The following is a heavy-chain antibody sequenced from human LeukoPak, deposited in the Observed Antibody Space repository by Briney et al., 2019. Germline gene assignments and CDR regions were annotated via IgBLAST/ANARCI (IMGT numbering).Heavy chain of an antibody. CDR3: ARGPFWSGYFDD. J-gene: IGHJ4*02. CDR1: AFTFSDYY. D-gene: IGHD3-3*01. V-gene: IGHV3-11*01. Sequence: GGSLRLSCAASAFTFSDYYMSWIRQAPGKGLEWISYISNTGTSIHYADSVKGRFTISRDNAKKSLYLQMSSLRAEDTAVYYCARGPFWSGYFDDWGQGALVTVSS. CDR2: ISNTGTSI.